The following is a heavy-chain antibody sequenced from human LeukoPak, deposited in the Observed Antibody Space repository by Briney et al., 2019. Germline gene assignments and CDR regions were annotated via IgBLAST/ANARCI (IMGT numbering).Heavy chain of an antibody. CDR2: INGSGGST. V-gene: IGHV3-23*01. J-gene: IGHJ4*02. CDR1: GFTFSSYA. Sequence: PGGSLRLSCAASGFTFSSYAMSWVRQAPGKGLEWVSPINGSGGSTYYADSLKGRFTIYRDNSKDTLYLQMNSLTAEDRSVYYYAKMPSGDIATAAIVDDWGQGSLVTVSS. D-gene: IGHD6-13*01. CDR3: AKMPSGDIATAAIVDD.